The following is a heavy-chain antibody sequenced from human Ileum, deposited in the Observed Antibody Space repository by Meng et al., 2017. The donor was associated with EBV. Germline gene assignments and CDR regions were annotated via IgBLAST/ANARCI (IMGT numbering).Heavy chain of an antibody. J-gene: IGHJ5*02. CDR1: GPPINSSRYY. CDR3: ARPIAAAGWFDP. V-gene: IGHV4-39*01. D-gene: IGHD6-13*01. Sequence: QWRRPPPRPGRVNPSASPSLSRTLSGPPINSSRYYWGWIRQPPGKGLEWIGSIYYSGRTYYNPSLKSRVTISVDTSKNQFSLKLSSVTAADTAVYYCARPIAAAGWFDPWGQGTLVTVSS. CDR2: IYYSGRT.